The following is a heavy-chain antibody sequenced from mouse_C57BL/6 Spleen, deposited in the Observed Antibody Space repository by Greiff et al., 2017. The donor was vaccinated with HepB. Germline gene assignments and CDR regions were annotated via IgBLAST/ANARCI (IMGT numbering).Heavy chain of an antibody. CDR1: GYSFTSYY. CDR3: ARTSLYYDYDDFVY. Sequence: QVQLQQSGPELVKPGASVKISCKASGYSFTSYYIHWVKQRPGQGLEWIGWIYPGSGNTKYNEKFKGKATLTADTSSSTAYMQLSSLTSEDSAVYYCARTSLYYDYDDFVYWGQGTTLTVSS. V-gene: IGHV1-66*01. J-gene: IGHJ2*01. CDR2: IYPGSGNT. D-gene: IGHD2-4*01.